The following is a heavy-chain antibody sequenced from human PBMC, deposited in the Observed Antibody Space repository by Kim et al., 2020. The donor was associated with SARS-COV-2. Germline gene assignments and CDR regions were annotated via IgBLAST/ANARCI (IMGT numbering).Heavy chain of an antibody. V-gene: IGHV3-74*01. Sequence: GGSLRLSCAASGFTFSDYWMHWVRQAPGKGLVWVSRITSDGSSKGYADSVKGRITISRDNAKSTLYLQMNSLRDEDTAVYYCATNRYCCGGNCYWGQGTLVTFSS. CDR2: ITSDGSSK. D-gene: IGHD2-15*01. CDR3: ATNRYCCGGNCY. J-gene: IGHJ4*02. CDR1: GFTFSDYW.